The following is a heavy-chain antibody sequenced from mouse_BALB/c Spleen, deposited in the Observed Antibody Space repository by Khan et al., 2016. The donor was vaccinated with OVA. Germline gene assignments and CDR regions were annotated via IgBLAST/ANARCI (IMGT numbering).Heavy chain of an antibody. J-gene: IGHJ4*01. CDR1: GFSLTDYD. D-gene: IGHD2-10*02. Sequence: QMQLEESGPGLVAPSQSLSITCTVSGFSLTDYDVSWIRQPPGKGLEWLGVIWGGGSTYYNSALKSRLSISKDNSKSQVFLKMNSLQTDDTAMYYCAKGVWSYYYAIDYWGQGTSVTVSS. V-gene: IGHV2-6-5*01. CDR2: IWGGGST. CDR3: AKGVWSYYYAIDY.